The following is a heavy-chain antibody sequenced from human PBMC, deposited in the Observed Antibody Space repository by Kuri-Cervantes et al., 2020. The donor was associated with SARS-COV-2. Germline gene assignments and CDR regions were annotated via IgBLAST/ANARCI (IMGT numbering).Heavy chain of an antibody. J-gene: IGHJ6*02. CDR1: GCTFSRYA. D-gene: IGHD6-19*01. Sequence: SVKVSCKASGCTFSRYAISWVRQAPGQGLEWMGGIIPIFGTANYAQKFQGRVTITADKSTSTAYMELSSLRSEDTAVYYCVRLVAGTGGFWYDYYGMDVWGQGTMVTVSS. CDR2: IIPIFGTA. CDR3: VRLVAGTGGFWYDYYGMDV. V-gene: IGHV1-69*06.